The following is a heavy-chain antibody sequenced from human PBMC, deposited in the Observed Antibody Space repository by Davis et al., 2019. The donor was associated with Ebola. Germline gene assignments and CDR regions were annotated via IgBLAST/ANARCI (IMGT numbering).Heavy chain of an antibody. V-gene: IGHV3-30*04. CDR3: SREVRGGFSPMDL. J-gene: IGHJ6*04. CDR1: GFTFSSSA. CDR2: ISYDGSNK. D-gene: IGHD5-18*01. Sequence: PGGSLRLSCAASGFTFSSSAMHWVRQAPGKGLEWVAVISYDGSNKYYADSVKGRFTISRDNSKNTLYLQMNSLRAEDTAVYYCSREVRGGFSPMDLWGTGTTVTVSS.